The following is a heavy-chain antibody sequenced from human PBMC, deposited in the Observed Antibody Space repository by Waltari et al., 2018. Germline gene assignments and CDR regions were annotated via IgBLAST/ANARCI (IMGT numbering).Heavy chain of an antibody. V-gene: IGHV4-34*01. CDR1: GGSFSGYY. CDR2: INHSGST. CDR3: ARGSYDYVWGSYRYSNYYYYGMDV. J-gene: IGHJ6*02. D-gene: IGHD3-16*02. Sequence: VQLQQWGAGLLKPSETLSLTCAVYGGSFSGYYWSLIRQPPGKGSEGIGEINHSGSTNYNPSLKSRVTISVDTSKNQFSLKLSSVTAADTAVYYCARGSYDYVWGSYRYSNYYYYGMDVWGQGTTVTVSS.